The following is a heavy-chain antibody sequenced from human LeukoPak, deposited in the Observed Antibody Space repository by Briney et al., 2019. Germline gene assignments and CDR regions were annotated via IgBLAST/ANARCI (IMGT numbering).Heavy chain of an antibody. CDR3: ARSSGWYVFDFDY. D-gene: IGHD6-19*01. V-gene: IGHV4-39*01. Sequence: SETLSLTCTVSGGSISISSYYWGWIRQPPGKGLEWIGSIYYSGSTYYNPSLKSRVTISVDTSKNQFSLKLSSVTAADTAVYYCARSSGWYVFDFDYWGQGTLVTVPS. CDR2: IYYSGST. J-gene: IGHJ4*02. CDR1: GGSISISSYY.